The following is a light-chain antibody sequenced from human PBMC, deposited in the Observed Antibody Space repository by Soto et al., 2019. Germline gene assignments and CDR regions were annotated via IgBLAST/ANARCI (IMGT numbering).Light chain of an antibody. V-gene: IGKV1-5*03. CDR2: KAS. J-gene: IGKJ2*01. CDR3: QQYDNYPYT. CDR1: QSVSSW. Sequence: DIQMTQSPSILSASVGDRVTITCRASQSVSSWLAWYQQRPGKAPKILIYKASTLESGVLSRFSGSGSGTDFTLTISSLQPDDFATYFCQQYDNYPYTFGQGTKLEIK.